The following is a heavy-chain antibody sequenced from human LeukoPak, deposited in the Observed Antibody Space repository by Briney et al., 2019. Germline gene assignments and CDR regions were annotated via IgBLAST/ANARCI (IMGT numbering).Heavy chain of an antibody. V-gene: IGHV1-2*02. CDR3: ARGPEGYCSGGSCHRWFDP. J-gene: IGHJ5*02. D-gene: IGHD2-15*01. CDR1: GGTFSSYA. Sequence: ASVKVSCKASGGTFSSYAISWVRQAPGQGLEWMGWINPNSGGTNYAQKFQGRVTMTRDTSISTAYMELSRLRSDDTAVYYCARGPEGYCSGGSCHRWFDPWGQGTLVTVSS. CDR2: INPNSGGT.